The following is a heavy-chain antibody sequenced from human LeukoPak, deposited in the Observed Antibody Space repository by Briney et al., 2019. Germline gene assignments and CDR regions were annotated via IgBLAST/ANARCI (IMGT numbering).Heavy chain of an antibody. J-gene: IGHJ4*02. D-gene: IGHD1-26*01. V-gene: IGHV3-30*02. CDR1: GFTFSSYG. Sequence: GGSLRLSCAASGFTFSSYGMHWVRQAPGKGLEWVAFIRYDGSNKYYADSVKGRFTISRDNSKNTLYLQMNSLRAEDTAVYYCARIEYSGTLYFDYWGQGTLVTVSS. CDR2: IRYDGSNK. CDR3: ARIEYSGTLYFDY.